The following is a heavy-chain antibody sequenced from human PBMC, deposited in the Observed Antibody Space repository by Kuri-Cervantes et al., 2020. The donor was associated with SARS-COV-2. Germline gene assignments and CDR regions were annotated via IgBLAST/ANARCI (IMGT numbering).Heavy chain of an antibody. D-gene: IGHD1-7*01. Sequence: ASVKVSCKASGYTFTGYYMHWVRQAPGQGLEWMGWINPNSGGTNYAQKFQGRVTMTRDTSISTAYMELSRLRSDDTAVYYCARDNNWNYFVPVGAFDIWGQGTMVTVSS. CDR3: ARDNNWNYFVPVGAFDI. CDR1: GYTFTGYY. V-gene: IGHV1-2*02. J-gene: IGHJ3*02. CDR2: INPNSGGT.